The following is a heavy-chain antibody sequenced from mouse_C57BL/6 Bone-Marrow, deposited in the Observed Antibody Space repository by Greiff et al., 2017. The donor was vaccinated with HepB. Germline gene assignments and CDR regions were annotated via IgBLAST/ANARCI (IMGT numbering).Heavy chain of an antibody. V-gene: IGHV14-4*01. CDR3: FTTVVATNAMDY. J-gene: IGHJ4*01. Sequence: VQLQQSGAELVRPGASVKLSCTASGFNIKDDYMHWVKQRPEQGLEWIGWIDPENGDTEYASKFQGKATITADTSSNTAYLQLSSLTSEDTAVYYCFTTVVATNAMDYWGQGTSVTVSS. CDR2: IDPENGDT. D-gene: IGHD1-1*01. CDR1: GFNIKDDY.